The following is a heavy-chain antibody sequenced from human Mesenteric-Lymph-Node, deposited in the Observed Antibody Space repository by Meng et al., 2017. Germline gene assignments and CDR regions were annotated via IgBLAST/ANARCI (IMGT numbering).Heavy chain of an antibody. CDR2: MNPNSGNT. CDR1: GYTFTSYD. V-gene: IGHV1-8*03. CDR3: ARGVGGSGRDAFDI. Sequence: ASVKVSCKASGYTFTSYDINWVRQATGQGLEWMGWMNPNSGNTGYAQKFQGRVTITRNTSISTAYMELSSLRAEDTAVYYCARGVGGSGRDAFDIWGQGTMVTVSS. D-gene: IGHD1-26*01. J-gene: IGHJ3*02.